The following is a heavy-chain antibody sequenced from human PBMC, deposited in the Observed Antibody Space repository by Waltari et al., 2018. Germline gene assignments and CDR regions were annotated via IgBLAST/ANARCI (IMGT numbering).Heavy chain of an antibody. CDR3: ARHIAPFTTATFDV. Sequence: QVQLVESGGGLVKPGRSLSLSCAAFGFRLNDYFMSWLRQAPGKGPEWISYISTDSKIIHYADSVKGRFTISRDSAESALYLQLNSLRAEDTAVYYCARHIAPFTTATFDVWAKGQWSPSLQ. V-gene: IGHV3-11*04. D-gene: IGHD3-22*01. CDR2: ISTDSKII. J-gene: IGHJ3*01. CDR1: GFRLNDYF.